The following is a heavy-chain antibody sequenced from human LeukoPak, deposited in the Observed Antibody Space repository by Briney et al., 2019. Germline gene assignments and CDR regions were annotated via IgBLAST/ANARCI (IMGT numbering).Heavy chain of an antibody. Sequence: PSQTLSLTCTVSGGSISSGDYYWSWIRQPPGTGLEWIGYIYYSGSTYYNPSLKSRVTISVDTSKNQFSLKLSSVTAADTAVYYCAREGCGDYQPEGAFDIWGQGTMVTVSS. V-gene: IGHV4-30-4*01. CDR1: GGSISSGDYY. J-gene: IGHJ3*02. D-gene: IGHD4-17*01. CDR3: AREGCGDYQPEGAFDI. CDR2: IYYSGST.